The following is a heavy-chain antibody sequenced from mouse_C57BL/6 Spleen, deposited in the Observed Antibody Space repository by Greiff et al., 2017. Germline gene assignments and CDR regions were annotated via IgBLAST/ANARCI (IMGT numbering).Heavy chain of an antibody. V-gene: IGHV1-64*01. CDR3: ARFLTCPYYFDY. CDR2: IHPNSGST. Sequence: QVQLQQPGAELVKPGASVKLSCKASGYTFTSYWMHWVKQRPGQGLEWIGMIHPNSGSTNYNEKFKSKATLTVDKSSSTAYMQLSSLTSEDSAVYYCARFLTCPYYFDYWGQGTTLTVSS. D-gene: IGHD1-3*01. J-gene: IGHJ2*01. CDR1: GYTFTSYW.